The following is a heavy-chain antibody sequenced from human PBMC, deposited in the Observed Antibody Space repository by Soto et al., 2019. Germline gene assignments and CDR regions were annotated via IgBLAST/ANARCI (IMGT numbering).Heavy chain of an antibody. V-gene: IGHV1-69*02. Sequence: QVQLVQSGAEVKKPGSSVRVSCKASGDTFTFYSTNWVRQAPGLRLEWMGRINPILSMSNYAQRLQGRVTMTADKSTSTAYMELSSLRSEDTAMYYCASSYGSGSRAFDYWGQGALVTVSS. CDR1: GDTFTFYS. CDR2: INPILSMS. CDR3: ASSYGSGSRAFDY. J-gene: IGHJ4*02. D-gene: IGHD3-10*01.